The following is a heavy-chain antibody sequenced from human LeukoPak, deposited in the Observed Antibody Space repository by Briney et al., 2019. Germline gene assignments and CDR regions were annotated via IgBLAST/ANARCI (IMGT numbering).Heavy chain of an antibody. CDR2: IYYSGST. Sequence: PSETLSLTCTVSGGSIGTSHYYWGWIRQPPGKGLEWIGSIYYSGSTYYNPSLKSRVTISVDTSKNQFSLKLSSVTAADTAVYYCARDRYYYDSSGYRRMDVWGKGTTVTISS. V-gene: IGHV4-39*07. J-gene: IGHJ6*04. CDR3: ARDRYYYDSSGYRRMDV. D-gene: IGHD3-22*01. CDR1: GGSIGTSHYY.